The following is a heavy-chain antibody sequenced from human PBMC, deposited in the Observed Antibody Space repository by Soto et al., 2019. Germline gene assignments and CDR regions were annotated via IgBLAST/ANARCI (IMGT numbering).Heavy chain of an antibody. D-gene: IGHD3-16*01. CDR1: GFTFSGSA. J-gene: IGHJ4*02. CDR3: TRTFDGSYSFSPDFDF. Sequence: EVQLVESGGGLVQPGGSLKLSCAASGFTFSGSAMHWVRQASGKGLEWVGQIRRKAKSYATEYVASVKGRFTISRDDSKNMAYLQMNSLKTEDTAVYYCTRTFDGSYSFSPDFDFWGQGTLVTVSS. V-gene: IGHV3-73*02. CDR2: IRRKAKSYAT.